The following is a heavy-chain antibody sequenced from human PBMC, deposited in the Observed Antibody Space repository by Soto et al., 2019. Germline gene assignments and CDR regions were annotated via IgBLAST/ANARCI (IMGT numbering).Heavy chain of an antibody. D-gene: IGHD3-10*01. J-gene: IGHJ3*02. Sequence: GGSLRLSWAASGFTFSSYGMHWVRQAPGKGLEWVPVISYDGSNKYYADSVKGRFTISRDNAKNSLYLQMNSLRAEDTAVYYCARDYYGSGSYRDATFDIWGQGTMVTVSS. CDR2: ISYDGSNK. V-gene: IGHV3-30*03. CDR3: ARDYYGSGSYRDATFDI. CDR1: GFTFSSYG.